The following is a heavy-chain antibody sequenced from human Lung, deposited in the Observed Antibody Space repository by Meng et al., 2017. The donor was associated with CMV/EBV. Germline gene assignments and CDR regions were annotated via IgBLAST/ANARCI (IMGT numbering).Heavy chain of an antibody. Sequence: RSLTWPVSAGSLVSTNWWSWVRQPPGKGLEWIGEIYQSGSTEYSPSLKGRVTIALDESQSQCSLNLTSVTAADTAVYFCTRGYTANLYWGQGALVTVS. CDR3: TRGYTANLY. J-gene: IGHJ4*02. CDR1: AGSLVSTNW. D-gene: IGHD2-2*02. CDR2: IYQSGST. V-gene: IGHV4-4*01.